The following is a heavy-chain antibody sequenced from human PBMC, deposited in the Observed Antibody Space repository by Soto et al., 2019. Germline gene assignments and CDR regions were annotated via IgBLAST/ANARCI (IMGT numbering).Heavy chain of an antibody. V-gene: IGHV3-23*01. CDR2: ITGSGGRT. CDR1: GFTFSSYA. J-gene: IGHJ4*02. CDR3: AKDEGSGWYYFDY. D-gene: IGHD6-19*01. Sequence: EVQLLESGGGLVQPGGSLRLSCAASGFTFSSYAINWVGRAPGKGWGWVSSITGSGGRTYYADSVKGRVTISRDNSKNTLYLQMDSLRAEDTAVYFCAKDEGSGWYYFDYWGQGTLVTVSS.